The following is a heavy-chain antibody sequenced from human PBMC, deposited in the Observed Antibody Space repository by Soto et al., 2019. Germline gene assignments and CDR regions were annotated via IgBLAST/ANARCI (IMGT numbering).Heavy chain of an antibody. CDR2: IYSGGST. CDR3: ARDARXCSSTSCSHYYYYGMDV. D-gene: IGHD2-2*01. CDR1: GFTVSSNY. Sequence: GGSLRLSCAASGFTVSSNYMSWVRQAPGKGLEWVSVIYSGGSTYYADSVKGRFTISRDNSKNTLYLQMNSLRAEDTAVYYCARDARXCSSTSCSHYYYYGMDVWGQGTTVTVSS. J-gene: IGHJ6*02. V-gene: IGHV3-53*01.